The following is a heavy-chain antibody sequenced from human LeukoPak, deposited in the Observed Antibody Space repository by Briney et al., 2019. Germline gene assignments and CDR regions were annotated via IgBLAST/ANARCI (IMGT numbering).Heavy chain of an antibody. CDR2: ISSSSSTI. CDR3: AREERYYSGGSCYSLDY. J-gene: IGHJ4*02. V-gene: IGHV3-48*01. Sequence: GGSLRLSCAASGFTFSSYSMNWVRQAPGKGLEWVSYISSSSSTIYYADSVKGRFTISRDNAKNSLYLQMNSLRAEDTAVYYCAREERYYSGGSCYSLDYWGQGTLVTVSS. CDR1: GFTFSSYS. D-gene: IGHD2-15*01.